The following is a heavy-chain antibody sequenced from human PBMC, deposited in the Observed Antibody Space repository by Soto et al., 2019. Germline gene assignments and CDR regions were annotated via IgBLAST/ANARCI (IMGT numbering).Heavy chain of an antibody. CDR1: GGSISSSSYY. CDR3: ATADPYYYDSSGKYYFDY. V-gene: IGHV4-39*01. D-gene: IGHD3-22*01. CDR2: IYYSGSI. Sequence: PSETLSLTCTVSGGSISSSSYYWGWIRQPPGKGLEWIGSIYYSGSIYYNPSLKSRVTISVDTSKNQFSLKLSSVTAADTAVYYCATADPYYYDSSGKYYFDYWGQGTLVTVSS. J-gene: IGHJ4*02.